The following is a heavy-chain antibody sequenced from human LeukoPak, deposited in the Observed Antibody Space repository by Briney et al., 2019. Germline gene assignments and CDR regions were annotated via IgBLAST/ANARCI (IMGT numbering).Heavy chain of an antibody. D-gene: IGHD6-6*01. CDR1: GFTLDSYS. J-gene: IGHJ4*02. CDR2: ITSGSSTI. CDR3: ARWPYSSSYYFDY. V-gene: IGHV3-48*04. Sequence: GSLRLSCAASGFTLDSYSMSWVRQAPGKGLEWVSYITSGSSTIYYPDSVKGRFTISRDNAKNSLYLQMNSLRAEDTAVYYCARWPYSSSYYFDYWGQGALVTVSS.